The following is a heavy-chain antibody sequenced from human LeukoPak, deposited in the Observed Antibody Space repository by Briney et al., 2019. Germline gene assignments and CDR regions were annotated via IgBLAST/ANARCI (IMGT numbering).Heavy chain of an antibody. CDR2: ISYDGSNK. V-gene: IGHV3-30-3*01. Sequence: PGGSLRLSCAASGFTFSSYAMHWVRQAPGKGLEWVAVISYDGSNKYYADSVKGRFTISRDNSKNTLYLQMNSLRAEDTAVYYCARDQGGGTKAEYFQHWGQGTLVTVSS. CDR1: GFTFSSYA. CDR3: ARDQGGGTKAEYFQH. D-gene: IGHD2-2*01. J-gene: IGHJ1*01.